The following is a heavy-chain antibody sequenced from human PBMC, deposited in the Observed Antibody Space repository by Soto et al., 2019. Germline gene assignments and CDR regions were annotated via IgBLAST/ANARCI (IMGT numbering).Heavy chain of an antibody. Sequence: QVQLVQSGAEVKKPGSSVKVSCKASGGTFSNYVVNWVRQAPGQGLEWMGRIIPISGAANYAQKFQGRVTVTADESTSTAYLELTSLTSEDTAMYYCVFGDCTTTSCSYYFYGLDVWGQGSPVTVSS. CDR3: VFGDCTTTSCSYYFYGLDV. CDR2: IIPISGAA. V-gene: IGHV1-69*18. D-gene: IGHD2-2*01. CDR1: GGTFSNYV. J-gene: IGHJ6*02.